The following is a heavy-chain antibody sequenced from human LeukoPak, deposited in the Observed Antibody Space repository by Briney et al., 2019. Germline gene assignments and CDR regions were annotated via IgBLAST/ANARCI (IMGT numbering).Heavy chain of an antibody. D-gene: IGHD1-26*01. CDR3: AKDLVRELPKDDAFDI. Sequence: GGSLRLSCAASGFTFSSYAMSWARQAPGKGLEWVSAISGSGGSTYSADSVKGRFTISRDNSKNTLHLQMNSLRAEDTAVYYCAKDLVRELPKDDAFDIWGQGTMVTVSS. J-gene: IGHJ3*02. CDR1: GFTFSSYA. CDR2: ISGSGGST. V-gene: IGHV3-23*01.